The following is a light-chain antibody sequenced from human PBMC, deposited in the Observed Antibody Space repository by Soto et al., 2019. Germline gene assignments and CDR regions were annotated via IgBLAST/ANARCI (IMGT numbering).Light chain of an antibody. CDR2: EVS. CDR1: SSDVGGYNY. Sequence: PASVSGSPGQSITISCTGTSSDVGGYNYVSWYQQHPGKAPKLMIYEVSNRPSGVSNRFSGSKSGNTASLTISGLQAEDEADYYCSSYTSSSTPLVFGTGTKVTVL. V-gene: IGLV2-14*01. CDR3: SSYTSSSTPLV. J-gene: IGLJ1*01.